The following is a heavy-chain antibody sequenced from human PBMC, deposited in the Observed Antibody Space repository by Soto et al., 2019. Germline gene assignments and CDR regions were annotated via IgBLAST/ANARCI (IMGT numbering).Heavy chain of an antibody. CDR3: ARSVTIFGVVSDTPFDL. V-gene: IGHV1-3*01. Sequence: QVELVQPGTEVKKPGASVKIPCKASAYTFTDYAIHWLRQAPGHRLEWMGWINAGNGDTKYSQKFQGRVTITRDTSANTAYMGLTNLTSEDKALYFCARSVTIFGVVSDTPFDLWGRGSLVSVSS. CDR1: AYTFTDYA. J-gene: IGHJ2*01. D-gene: IGHD3-3*01. CDR2: INAGNGDT.